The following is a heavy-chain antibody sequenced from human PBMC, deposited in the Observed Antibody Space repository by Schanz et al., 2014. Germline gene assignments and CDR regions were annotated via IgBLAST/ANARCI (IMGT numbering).Heavy chain of an antibody. J-gene: IGHJ3*02. Sequence: QVQLVESGGGLVKPGGSLRLSCAASGFIFNDYYMNWIRQAPGKGLEWLSYISRDGTTSYYADSVKGRFTISRDNAKNSLYLEMTSLRGEDTAVYYCAKGITGPTVGPWGAFDIWGQGTMVTVSS. CDR1: GFIFNDYY. V-gene: IGHV3-11*01. D-gene: IGHD1-20*01. CDR2: ISRDGTTS. CDR3: AKGITGPTVGPWGAFDI.